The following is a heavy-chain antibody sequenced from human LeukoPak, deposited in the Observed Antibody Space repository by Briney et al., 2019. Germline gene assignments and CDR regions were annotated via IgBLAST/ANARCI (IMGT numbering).Heavy chain of an antibody. J-gene: IGHJ4*02. D-gene: IGHD6-13*01. CDR3: AKDSLMGIAAAGTRFDY. Sequence: GGSLRLSCAASGFTFDDYAMHWVRQAPGKGLEWVSGISWNSGCIGYADSVKGRFTISRDNAKNSLYLQMNSLRAEDTALYYCAKDSLMGIAAAGTRFDYWGQGTLVTVSS. CDR2: ISWNSGCI. CDR1: GFTFDDYA. V-gene: IGHV3-9*01.